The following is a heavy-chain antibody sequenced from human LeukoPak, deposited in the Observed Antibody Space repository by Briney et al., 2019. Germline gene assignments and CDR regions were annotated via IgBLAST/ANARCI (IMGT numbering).Heavy chain of an antibody. J-gene: IGHJ4*02. Sequence: PSGTLSLTCAVSGGSISSSNWWSWVRQPPGKGLEWIGDIYHSGSANYNPSLKSRVTISVDTSKNQFSLKLSSVTAADTAVYYCAREVYSSSWYNYVFDYWGQGTLVTVSS. CDR1: GGSISSSNW. CDR2: IYHSGSA. CDR3: AREVYSSSWYNYVFDY. V-gene: IGHV4-4*02. D-gene: IGHD6-13*01.